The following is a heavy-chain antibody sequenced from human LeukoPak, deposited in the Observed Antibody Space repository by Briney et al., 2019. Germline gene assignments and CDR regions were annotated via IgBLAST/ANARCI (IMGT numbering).Heavy chain of an antibody. V-gene: IGHV1-2*02. J-gene: IGHJ3*02. CDR2: INPNSGGT. CDR1: GYTFTGYY. CDR3: ATIRVVAAINSDT. D-gene: IGHD2-15*01. Sequence: ASVKVSCKASGYTFTGYYMHWVRQAPGQGLEWMGWINPNSGGTNYAQKFQGRVTMTRDTSISTAYMELSRLRSDDTAVYYCATIRVVAAINSDTWGQGTMVTVSS.